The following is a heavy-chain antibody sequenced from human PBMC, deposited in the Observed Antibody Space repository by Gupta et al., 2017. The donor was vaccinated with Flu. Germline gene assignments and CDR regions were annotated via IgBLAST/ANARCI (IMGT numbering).Heavy chain of an antibody. D-gene: IGHD4-17*01. Sequence: EMQLVESGGGLVQPGGSLRLSCAASGFTFSSSYLQWVRQASGKGLVWVSRINPDGSSTTYVESVNVRFTISRDNAKNTLYLQMNSLGDDDTAVYYCATVTSGCWGQGTLVTVSS. CDR3: ATVTSGC. CDR2: INPDGSST. CDR1: GFTFSSSY. J-gene: IGHJ4*02. V-gene: IGHV3-74*03.